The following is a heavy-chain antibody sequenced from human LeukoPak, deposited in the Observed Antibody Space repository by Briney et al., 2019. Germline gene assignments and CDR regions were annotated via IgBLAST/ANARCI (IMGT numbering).Heavy chain of an antibody. CDR3: ARVRQSGCKYYFDY. J-gene: IGHJ4*02. Sequence: SETLSLTCTVPGGSISSYYWSWIRQPPGKGLEWIGYIYYSGSTNYNPSLKSRVTISVDTSKNQFSLKLSSVTAADTAVYYCARVRQSGCKYYFDYWGQGTLVTVSS. V-gene: IGHV4-59*01. CDR2: IYYSGST. D-gene: IGHD3-22*01. CDR1: GGSISSYY.